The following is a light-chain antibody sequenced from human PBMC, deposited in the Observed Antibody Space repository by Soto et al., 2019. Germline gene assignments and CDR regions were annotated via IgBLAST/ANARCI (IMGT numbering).Light chain of an antibody. CDR3: MQALQTPYS. V-gene: IGKV2-28*01. J-gene: IGKJ2*01. Sequence: DLVMTQSPLSLPVTPGEPASISCRSSQSLLHNNGNNYLDWYLQKPGQPPQLLIYLGSNRASGVPDRFSGSGSGTDFTLKISGVEAEDAGVYYCMQALQTPYSFGQGTKLDIK. CDR1: QSLLHNNGNNY. CDR2: LGS.